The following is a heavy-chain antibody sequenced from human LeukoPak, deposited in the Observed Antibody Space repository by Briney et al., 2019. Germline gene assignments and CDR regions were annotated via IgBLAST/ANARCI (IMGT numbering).Heavy chain of an antibody. D-gene: IGHD1-7*01. V-gene: IGHV1-2*02. J-gene: IGHJ4*02. CDR2: INPNSGGT. CDR1: GYTFTGYY. Sequence: ASVKVSCKASGYTFTGYYMHWVRHAPGQGLEWMGCINPNSGGTNYAQTFQGRVTMTRDTSISTAYMELSSLRTEDTAVYYCASSEEQTGTTVYWGQGTLVTVSS. CDR3: ASSEEQTGTTVY.